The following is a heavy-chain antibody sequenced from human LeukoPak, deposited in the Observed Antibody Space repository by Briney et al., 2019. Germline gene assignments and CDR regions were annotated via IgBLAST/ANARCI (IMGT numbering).Heavy chain of an antibody. V-gene: IGHV3-33*01. J-gene: IGHJ6*02. CDR2: IWYDGSNK. CDR3: ARSQAPEDYYYGMDV. Sequence: PGGSLRLSCAASGFTFSSYGMHWVRQAPGKGLERMAVIWYDGSNKYYADSVKGRFTISRDNSKNTLYLQMNSLRAEDTAVYYCARSQAPEDYYYGMDVWGQGTTVTVSS. CDR1: GFTFSSYG.